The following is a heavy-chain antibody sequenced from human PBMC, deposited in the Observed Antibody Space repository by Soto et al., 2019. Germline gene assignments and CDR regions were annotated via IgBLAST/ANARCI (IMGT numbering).Heavy chain of an antibody. CDR3: VGTGTTDDY. CDR1: GASVRFGDYY. D-gene: IGHD4-17*01. CDR2: IYNSGGS. Sequence: QVQLQESGPGLVKPSQTLSLTCSVSGASVRFGDYYWSSIRQAPGKGLEWIGYIYNSGGSYYNPSLKGRLTISIDTSKNQFSLKLNSVTAADTAIYYCVGTGTTDDYWGRGTLVTVSS. V-gene: IGHV4-30-4*01. J-gene: IGHJ4*02.